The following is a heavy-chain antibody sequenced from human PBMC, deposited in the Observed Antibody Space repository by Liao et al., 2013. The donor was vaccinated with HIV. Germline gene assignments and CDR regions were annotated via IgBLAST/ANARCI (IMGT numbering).Heavy chain of an antibody. CDR2: MYTSGST. CDR1: GGSISSYY. V-gene: IGHV4-4*07. Sequence: QVQLQESGPGLVKPSETLSLTCTVSGGSISSYYWSWIRQPAGKGLEWIGRMYTSGSTNYNPSLKSRVTMSVDTSKNQFSLKLSSVTAADTAVYYCARDHYYYDSSGPLFDYWGQGTLVTVSS. D-gene: IGHD3-22*01. CDR3: ARDHYYYDSSGPLFDY. J-gene: IGHJ4*02.